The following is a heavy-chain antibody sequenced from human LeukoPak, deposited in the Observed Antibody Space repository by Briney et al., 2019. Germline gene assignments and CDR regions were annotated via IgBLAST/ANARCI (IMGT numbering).Heavy chain of an antibody. J-gene: IGHJ4*02. CDR3: ARFCSGGSCYYAIDY. CDR1: GFTFSSYW. CDR2: IKQDGREK. Sequence: AGGSLRLSCAASGFTFSSYWMSWVRQAPGKGLEWVANIKQDGREKYYVDSVKGRFTISRDNAKNSLYLQMNSLRAEDTAVYYCARFCSGGSCYYAIDYWGQGTLVTVSS. D-gene: IGHD2-15*01. V-gene: IGHV3-7*01.